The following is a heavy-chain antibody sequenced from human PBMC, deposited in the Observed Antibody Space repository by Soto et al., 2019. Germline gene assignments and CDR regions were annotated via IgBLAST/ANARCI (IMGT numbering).Heavy chain of an antibody. J-gene: IGHJ5*02. CDR3: ARGIATGQLDP. V-gene: IGHV1-3*01. CDR2: INPDNGNT. D-gene: IGHD2-15*01. Sequence: ASVKVSCKASGYTFTRYTMNWVRQAPGQRLEWMGWINPDNGNTKSSQKFQDRVIITRDTSASTAYMDLSSLRSEDTAVYYCARGIATGQLDPWGQGTLVTVPQ. CDR1: GYTFTRYT.